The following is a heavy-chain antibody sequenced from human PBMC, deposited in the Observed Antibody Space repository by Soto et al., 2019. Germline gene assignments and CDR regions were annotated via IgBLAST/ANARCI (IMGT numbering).Heavy chain of an antibody. CDR2: IIPIFGTA. CDR1: GGTFSSYA. V-gene: IGHV1-69*01. J-gene: IGHJ4*02. CDR3: ARAAAHYYDSSGYSPALVTY. Sequence: QVQLVQSGAEVKKPGSSVKVSCKASGGTFSSYAISWVRQAPGQGLEWMGGIIPIFGTANYAQKFQGRVTITADESTSTPYMELSSLRSEDTAVYYCARAAAHYYDSSGYSPALVTYWGQGTLVTVSS. D-gene: IGHD3-22*01.